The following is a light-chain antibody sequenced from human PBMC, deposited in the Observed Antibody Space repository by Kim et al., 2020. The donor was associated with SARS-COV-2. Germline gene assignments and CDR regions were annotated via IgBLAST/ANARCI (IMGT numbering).Light chain of an antibody. CDR1: NIGSKS. CDR3: QVWDSSSEHHYV. V-gene: IGLV3-21*04. J-gene: IGLJ1*01. CDR2: YDS. Sequence: SYELTQPPSVSVAPGKTARITCGGNNIGSKSVHWYQQKPGQAPVLVIYYDSDRPSGIPERFSGSNSGNTATLTISRVEAGDEADYYCQVWDSSSEHHYVF.